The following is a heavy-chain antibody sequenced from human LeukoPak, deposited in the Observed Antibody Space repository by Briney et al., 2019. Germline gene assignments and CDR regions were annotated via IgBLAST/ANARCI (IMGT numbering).Heavy chain of an antibody. J-gene: IGHJ4*02. D-gene: IGHD3-3*01. V-gene: IGHV1-46*01. CDR3: VRGGYDFSSGYYPSR. Sequence: ASVKASCKASGYIFTTYYMNWVRQAPGQGFEWMGIINPSVGSTSYAQKFQGRVTMTRDTSTSTVYMELSSLRSDDTAVYYCVRGGYDFSSGYYPSRWGQGTLVTVSS. CDR2: INPSVGST. CDR1: GYIFTTYY.